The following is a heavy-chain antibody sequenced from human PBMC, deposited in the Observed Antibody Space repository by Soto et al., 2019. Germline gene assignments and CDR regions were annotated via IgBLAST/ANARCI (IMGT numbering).Heavy chain of an antibody. V-gene: IGHV1-69*13. J-gene: IGHJ6*02. D-gene: IGHD3-3*01. Sequence: GASVKVSCKASGGTLSSYAISWVRQAPGQGLEWMGGIIPIFGTANYAQKFQGRVTITADESTSTAYMELSSLRSEDTAVYYCARSSKQYYDFWSGSYFPRYYYGMDVWGQGTTVTVSS. CDR2: IIPIFGTA. CDR1: GGTLSSYA. CDR3: ARSSKQYYDFWSGSYFPRYYYGMDV.